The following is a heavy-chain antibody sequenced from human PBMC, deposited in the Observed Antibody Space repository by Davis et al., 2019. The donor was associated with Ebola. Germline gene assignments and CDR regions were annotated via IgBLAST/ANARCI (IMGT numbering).Heavy chain of an antibody. CDR1: GFTFSNAW. V-gene: IGHV3-49*04. Sequence: GESLKISCAASGFTFSNAWMSWVRQAPGKGLEWVGFIRSKAYGGTTEYAASVKGRFTISRDDSKSIAYLQMNSLKTEDTAVYYCTPSYYYGSGSSGGQGTLVTVSS. CDR2: IRSKAYGGTT. D-gene: IGHD3-10*01. CDR3: TPSYYYGSGSS. J-gene: IGHJ4*02.